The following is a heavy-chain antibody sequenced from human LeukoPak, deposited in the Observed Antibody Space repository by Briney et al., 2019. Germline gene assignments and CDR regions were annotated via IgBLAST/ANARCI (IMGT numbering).Heavy chain of an antibody. D-gene: IGHD3-22*01. CDR1: GFTFSSYS. Sequence: GGSLRLSCAASGFTFSSYSMTWVRQAPGKGLEWVSSITRSSNYIYYADSVKGRFTVSRDNAKNSLHLQINSLRAEDTAVYYCANSRYDSSGYYGIIAYWGLGTLVTVSS. CDR3: ANSRYDSSGYYGIIAY. V-gene: IGHV3-21*01. J-gene: IGHJ4*02. CDR2: ITRSSNYI.